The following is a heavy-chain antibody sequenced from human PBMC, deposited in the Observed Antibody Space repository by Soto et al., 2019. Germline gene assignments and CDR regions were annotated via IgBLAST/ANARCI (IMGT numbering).Heavy chain of an antibody. J-gene: IGHJ3*02. D-gene: IGHD2-15*01. Sequence: GGSLRLSCAASGFTFSSYSMNWVRRAPGKGLEWVSSISSSSSYIYYADSVKGRFTISRDNAKNSLYLQMNSLRAEDTAVYYCARDLTRYCSGGSCYLHAFDIWGQGTMVTVSS. CDR1: GFTFSSYS. V-gene: IGHV3-21*01. CDR2: ISSSSSYI. CDR3: ARDLTRYCSGGSCYLHAFDI.